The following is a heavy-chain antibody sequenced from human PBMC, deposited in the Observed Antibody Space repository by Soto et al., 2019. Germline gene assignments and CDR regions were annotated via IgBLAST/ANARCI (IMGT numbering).Heavy chain of an antibody. J-gene: IGHJ4*02. CDR2: ISWNSGSI. CDR3: AKDRGSYCFDY. CDR1: GFTFDDYA. V-gene: IGHV3-9*01. Sequence: EVQLVESGGGLVQPGRSLRLSCAASGFTFDDYAMHWVRQAPGKGLEWVSGISWNSGSIGYADSVKGRFTISRDNAKNSLDLHMNSLRAEDTALYYCAKDRGSYCFDYWGQGTLVTVSS. D-gene: IGHD1-26*01.